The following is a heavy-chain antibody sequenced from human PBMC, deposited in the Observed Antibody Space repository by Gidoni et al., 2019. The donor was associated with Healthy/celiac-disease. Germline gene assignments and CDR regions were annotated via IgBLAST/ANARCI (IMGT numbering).Heavy chain of an antibody. CDR2: IKSKTDGGTT. CDR3: TTDLVAVAGEIDY. J-gene: IGHJ4*02. CDR1: GFPCSNAW. Sequence: EVQLVESGGGLVKPGGCLRLSCAASGFPCSNAWMSWVRQAPGKGLAWVGRIKSKTDGGTTDYAAPVKGRFTISRDASKNTLYLQMNSLKTEDTAVYYCTTDLVAVAGEIDYWGQGTLVTVSS. D-gene: IGHD6-19*01. V-gene: IGHV3-15*01.